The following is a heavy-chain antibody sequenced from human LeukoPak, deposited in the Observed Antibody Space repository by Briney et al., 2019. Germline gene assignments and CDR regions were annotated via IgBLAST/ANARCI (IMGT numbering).Heavy chain of an antibody. CDR3: ARDLASGSLNYHFDY. Sequence: SETLSLTCTVSGGSISSYYWSWIRQPAGKGLEWIGRIYTSGSTNYNPSLKSRVTMSVDTSKNQFSLKLSSVTAADTAVYYCARDLASGSLNYHFDYWGQGTLVTVSS. J-gene: IGHJ4*02. V-gene: IGHV4-4*07. CDR2: IYTSGST. CDR1: GGSISSYY. D-gene: IGHD1-26*01.